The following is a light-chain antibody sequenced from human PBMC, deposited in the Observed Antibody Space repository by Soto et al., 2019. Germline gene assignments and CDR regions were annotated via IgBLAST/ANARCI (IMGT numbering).Light chain of an antibody. CDR3: SSYTSSSTYV. V-gene: IGLV2-14*01. CDR2: EVS. CDR1: SSDVGGYNY. Sequence: QSVLTQPASVSGSRGQSITISCTGTSSDVGGYNYVSWYHQHPGKASKLMIYEVSNRPSGVSNPFSGSKSGNTASLTISGLQAEDEAHYHCSSYTSSSTYVFGTGTKVTVL. J-gene: IGLJ1*01.